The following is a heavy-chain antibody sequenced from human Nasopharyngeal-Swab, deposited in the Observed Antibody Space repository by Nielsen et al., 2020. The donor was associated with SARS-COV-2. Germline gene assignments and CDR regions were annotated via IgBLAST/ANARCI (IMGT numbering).Heavy chain of an antibody. CDR2: IWYDGSNK. CDR1: GFTFSSYG. Sequence: GESLKISCAASGFTFSSYGMHWVRQAPGKGLEWVAVIWYDGSNKYYADSMKGRFTISRDNSKNTLYLQMNSLRAEDTAVYYCAREGIVVVVGSGLDYWGQGTLVTVSS. D-gene: IGHD2-15*01. J-gene: IGHJ4*02. CDR3: AREGIVVVVGSGLDY. V-gene: IGHV3-33*01.